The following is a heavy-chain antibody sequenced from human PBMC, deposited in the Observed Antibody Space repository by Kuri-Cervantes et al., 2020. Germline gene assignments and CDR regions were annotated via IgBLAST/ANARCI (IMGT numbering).Heavy chain of an antibody. CDR3: ARRLGAGGTGAFDI. CDR1: GYNFNGYW. D-gene: IGHD6-13*01. CDR2: IYPGDSNT. Sequence: GGSLRLSCKGSGYNFNGYWIGWVRQMPGKGLEWMGIIYPGDSNTRYSPSFQGQVTMSADKSISTAYLQWSSLKASDTAMYYCARRLGAGGTGAFDIWGQGTMVTVSS. J-gene: IGHJ3*02. V-gene: IGHV5-51*01.